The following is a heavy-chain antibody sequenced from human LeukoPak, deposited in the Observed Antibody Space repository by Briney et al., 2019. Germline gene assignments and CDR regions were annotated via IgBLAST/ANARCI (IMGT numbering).Heavy chain of an antibody. CDR1: GFTFSSYA. CDR3: AKDLTRVVPAAPFDY. D-gene: IGHD2-2*01. J-gene: IGHJ4*02. CDR2: ISGSGGNT. Sequence: GGSLRLSCAASGFTFSSYAMSWVRQAPGKGLEWVSLISGSGGNTYYADSVKGRFTISRDNSKNTLYLQMNSLRAEDTAVYYCAKDLTRVVPAAPFDYWGQGTLVTVSS. V-gene: IGHV3-23*01.